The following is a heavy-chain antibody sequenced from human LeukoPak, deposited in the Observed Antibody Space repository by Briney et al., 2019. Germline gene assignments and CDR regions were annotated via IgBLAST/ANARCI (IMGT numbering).Heavy chain of an antibody. Sequence: PSETLSLTCAVSGRSVNSGDSYWSGGRQTPEKGLEWIGYINYSGTTYYNPSLESRLTMSLDTSKNHFSLKLSSVTAADMAVYFCAGVDHWYIGLWGRGTLVTVSS. CDR1: GRSVNSGDSY. V-gene: IGHV4-30-4*01. D-gene: IGHD2-2*03. CDR2: INYSGTT. CDR3: AGVDHWYIGL. J-gene: IGHJ2*01.